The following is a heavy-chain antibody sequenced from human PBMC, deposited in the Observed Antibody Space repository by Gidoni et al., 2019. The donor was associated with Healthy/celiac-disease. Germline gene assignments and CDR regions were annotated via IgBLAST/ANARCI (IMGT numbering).Heavy chain of an antibody. V-gene: IGHV3-33*01. Sequence: QVQLVESGGVVVQPGRSLRLSCAASGFTFSSYGMHWVRQAPGKGLEWVAVIWYDGSNKYYADSVKGRFTISRENSKNTRYLQMNSLRAEDTAVYYCARDRRLTLDYWGQGTLVTVSS. D-gene: IGHD2-15*01. CDR3: ARDRRLTLDY. CDR1: GFTFSSYG. J-gene: IGHJ4*02. CDR2: IWYDGSNK.